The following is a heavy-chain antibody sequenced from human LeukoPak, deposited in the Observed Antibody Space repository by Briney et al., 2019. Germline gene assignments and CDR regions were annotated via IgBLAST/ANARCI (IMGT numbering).Heavy chain of an antibody. Sequence: GGSLRLSCAASGFTFSTYAITWVRQGPGKGLEWVSAIRPDGDRTYYTNSVRGRFTISRDNSKDTVYLQINGLRVEDTAVYYCAREQSGTRGWYTVDYWGQGTLVTVSS. CDR1: GFTFSTYA. J-gene: IGHJ4*02. V-gene: IGHV3-23*01. CDR3: AREQSGTRGWYTVDY. CDR2: IRPDGDRT. D-gene: IGHD6-19*01.